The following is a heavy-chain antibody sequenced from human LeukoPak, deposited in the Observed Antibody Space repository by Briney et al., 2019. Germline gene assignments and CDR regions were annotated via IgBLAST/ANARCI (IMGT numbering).Heavy chain of an antibody. CDR3: ARGPTVTTIDY. V-gene: IGHV3-23*01. J-gene: IGHJ4*02. D-gene: IGHD4-17*01. CDR1: GLTFSSYA. CDR2: ISGSGGST. Sequence: GGSLRLSCAASGLTFSSYAMSWVRQAPGKGLEWVSAISGSGGSTYYADSVKGRFTISRDNSKNTLYLQMNSLRAEDTAVYYCARGPTVTTIDYWGQGTLVTVSS.